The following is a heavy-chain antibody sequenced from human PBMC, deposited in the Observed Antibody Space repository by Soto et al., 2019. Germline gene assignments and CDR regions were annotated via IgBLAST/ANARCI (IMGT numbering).Heavy chain of an antibody. Sequence: QVQLQESGPGLVKPSGTLSLTCAVAGGSSSSSNWWSWVSHTPGKGMEWIGEIYHSGSTNYNPSLKSRVPISVDKDNDQFSLKLNSMTVADAAVSYCARVRGSYYYGMDFWGQGTTVTVSS. CDR3: ARVRGSYYYGMDF. D-gene: IGHD3-16*01. V-gene: IGHV4-4*02. CDR2: IYHSGST. J-gene: IGHJ6*02. CDR1: GGSSSSSNW.